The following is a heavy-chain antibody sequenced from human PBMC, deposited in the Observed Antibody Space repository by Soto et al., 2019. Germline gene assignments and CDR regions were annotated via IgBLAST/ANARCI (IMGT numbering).Heavy chain of an antibody. CDR3: AKSRGDRWTTYYFDY. Sequence: EVQLLESGGGLVQPGGSLKLSCAASGFTFSSNSMSWVRQAPGKGLEWVSGISGSGYSTYYANSVKGRFTTSRDNSKSTLYLQMTSLRAEDTAVYYCAKSRGDRWTTYYFDYWGQGTLVTVSS. J-gene: IGHJ4*02. CDR1: GFTFSSNS. V-gene: IGHV3-23*01. D-gene: IGHD4-17*01. CDR2: ISGSGYST.